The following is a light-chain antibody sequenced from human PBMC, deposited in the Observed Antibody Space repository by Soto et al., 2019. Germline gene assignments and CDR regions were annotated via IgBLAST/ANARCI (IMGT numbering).Light chain of an antibody. CDR2: DAS. J-gene: IGKJ1*01. CDR3: QQYNGHTWM. CDR1: QSIGTW. Sequence: DIQMTQSPSTLSASVGGRVTITCRASQSIGTWLAWYQQKPGKAPKLLIYDASSLERGVPSRFSGGGSGTEFTLTITSLHPDDFGTYYCQQYNGHTWMFGQGTKVDI. V-gene: IGKV1-5*01.